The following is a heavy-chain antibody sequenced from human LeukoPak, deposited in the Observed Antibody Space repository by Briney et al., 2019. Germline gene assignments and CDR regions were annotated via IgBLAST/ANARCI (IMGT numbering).Heavy chain of an antibody. V-gene: IGHV3-48*03. Sequence: GGSLRLSCAASGFTFSSYEMNWVRQAPGKGLEWVSYISSSGSTTHYADSVKGRFTISRDNAKNSLYLQMNSLRAEDTAVYYCARAPVYSSSWDYYYGMDVWGQGTTITVSS. CDR1: GFTFSSYE. J-gene: IGHJ6*02. D-gene: IGHD6-13*01. CDR3: ARAPVYSSSWDYYYGMDV. CDR2: ISSSGSTT.